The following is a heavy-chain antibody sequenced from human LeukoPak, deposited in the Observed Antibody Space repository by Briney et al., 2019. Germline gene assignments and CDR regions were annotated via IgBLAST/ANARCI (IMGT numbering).Heavy chain of an antibody. J-gene: IGHJ4*02. Sequence: PGGSLRLSCAASGFTFSSYAMHWVRQAPGKGLEWVAVISYDGSNKYYADSVKGRFTISRDNSKNTLYLQMNSLRAEDTAVYYCARDRTFEPDLARALDYWGQGTLVTVSS. CDR1: GFTFSSYA. V-gene: IGHV3-30-3*01. CDR2: ISYDGSNK. CDR3: ARDRTFEPDLARALDY. D-gene: IGHD3-9*01.